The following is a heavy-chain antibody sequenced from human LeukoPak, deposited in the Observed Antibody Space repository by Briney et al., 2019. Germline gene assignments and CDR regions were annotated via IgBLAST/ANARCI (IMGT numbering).Heavy chain of an antibody. Sequence: PGGSLRLSCAASRFTFKDYATTWVRQAPGKGLEWVSTISGSGTGTYYADSVKGRFTISRDNSRNTLHLQMDSLRVDDTAVYYCATSYSSSSGPFDSWGQGTLVTVSS. D-gene: IGHD6-6*01. V-gene: IGHV3-23*01. CDR1: RFTFKDYA. CDR3: ATSYSSSSGPFDS. J-gene: IGHJ4*02. CDR2: ISGSGTGT.